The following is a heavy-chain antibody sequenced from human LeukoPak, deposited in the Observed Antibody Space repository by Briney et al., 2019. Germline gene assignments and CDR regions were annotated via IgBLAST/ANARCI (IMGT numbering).Heavy chain of an antibody. CDR1: AFTFSNYW. J-gene: IGHJ5*01. V-gene: IGHV3-7*01. CDR2: IHKDGSEK. CDR3: ARAGSISWFEY. D-gene: IGHD3-10*01. Sequence: GGSLRLSCPASAFTFSNYWMSWVRQAPGKGMEWMGNIHKDGSEKYYVDSVKGRFTISRDNAKSSLHLQMSSLRAEDTAVYYCARAGSISWFEYWGQGTLVSVS.